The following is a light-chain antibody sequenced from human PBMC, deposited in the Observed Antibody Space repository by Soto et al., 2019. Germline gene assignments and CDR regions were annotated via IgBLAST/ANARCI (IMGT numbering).Light chain of an antibody. Sequence: EIVLTQSPGTLSLSPGEKATLSFRASQSVSSSYLAWYQQKPGQAPRLLIYGASSRATGIPDRFSGSGSGADYTLTISRLEPEDSAMYYCQQYGYSFWTFGQGTKVDIK. CDR1: QSVSSSY. CDR3: QQYGYSFWT. J-gene: IGKJ1*01. CDR2: GAS. V-gene: IGKV3-20*01.